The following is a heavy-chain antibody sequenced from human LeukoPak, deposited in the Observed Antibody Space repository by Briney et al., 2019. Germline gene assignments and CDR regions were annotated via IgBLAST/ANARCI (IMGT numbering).Heavy chain of an antibody. V-gene: IGHV4-4*07. CDR2: ISTGERT. Sequence: SETLSLTCTVSGGSISSYYWSWIRQPAGKGLEWIGRISTGERTNYNPSVKSRVTISVDTSKNQFSLKLSSVTAADTAVYYCASGPVTYYYDSSGYYWVYWGQGTLATVSS. CDR1: GGSISSYY. CDR3: ASGPVTYYYDSSGYYWVY. D-gene: IGHD3-22*01. J-gene: IGHJ4*02.